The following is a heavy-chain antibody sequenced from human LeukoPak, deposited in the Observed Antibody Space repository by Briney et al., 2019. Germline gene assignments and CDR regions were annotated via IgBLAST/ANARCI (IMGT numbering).Heavy chain of an antibody. CDR3: ATKTSYGGRYFDY. CDR2: ISPTTGTT. Sequence: GGSLRLSCAPSGFTFSSYTMSGIRHAPGGGLEWRSAISPTTGTTYYADSVKGRFTISRENSKNTLSLQMNSLRAEDTAIYYCATKTSYGGRYFDYWGQGTLVTVSS. CDR1: GFTFSSYT. J-gene: IGHJ4*02. V-gene: IGHV3-23*01. D-gene: IGHD4-23*01.